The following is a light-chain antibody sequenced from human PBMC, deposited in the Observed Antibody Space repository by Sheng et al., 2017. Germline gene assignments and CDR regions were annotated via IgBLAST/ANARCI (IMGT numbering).Light chain of an antibody. CDR1: HGISNY. V-gene: IGKV1-27*01. CDR2: AAS. Sequence: DIQMTQSPSSLSASVGDRVTITCRASHGISNYLAWYRQKPGKVPKLLIYAASTLQSVVPSRFSGSGSGTDFTLTISSLHPEDVATYYCQQYYSYPLTFGQGTKVEIK. CDR3: QQYYSYPLT. J-gene: IGKJ1*01.